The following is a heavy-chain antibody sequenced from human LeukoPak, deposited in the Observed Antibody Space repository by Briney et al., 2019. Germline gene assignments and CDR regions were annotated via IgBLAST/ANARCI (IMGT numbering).Heavy chain of an antibody. V-gene: IGHV3-9*01. CDR2: IDWNGGSI. CDR3: VKDRSSAWYCPGF. J-gene: IGHJ4*02. CDR1: GFTFDDYA. D-gene: IGHD6-13*01. Sequence: GGSLRPSCAASGFTFDDYAMHWVRQVPGKGLEWVASIDWNGGSIDYADSLKGRFSISRDNAKNSLYLQMIRLRTEDTAVYYCVKDRSSAWYCPGFWGQGTLVSVSS.